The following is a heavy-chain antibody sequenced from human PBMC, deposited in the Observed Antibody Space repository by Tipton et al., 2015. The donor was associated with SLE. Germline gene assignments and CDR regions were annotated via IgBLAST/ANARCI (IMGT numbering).Heavy chain of an antibody. J-gene: IGHJ4*02. V-gene: IGHV4-38-2*01. CDR3: ATSPLTL. CDR2: IFHTGTT. D-gene: IGHD2-2*01. CDR1: GDSLIGDYF. Sequence: TLSLTCAVSGDSLIGDYFWGWIRQPPGKGLEWIGNIFHTGTTYSTPSLKSRITISVDTSNNQFSLRLRSVTAADTAVYYCATSPLTLWGQGTLVTVSS.